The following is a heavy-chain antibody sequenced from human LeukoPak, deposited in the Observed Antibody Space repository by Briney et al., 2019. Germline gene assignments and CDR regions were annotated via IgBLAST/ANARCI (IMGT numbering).Heavy chain of an antibody. Sequence: GGSLRLSCAAPGFTFSSYWMHWVRQAPGKGLLWVSRINSDGSSTSYADSVKGRFTISRDNSKNTLYLQLNSLRAEDTAVYYCAKDADTATIIYWYFDLWGRGTLVTVSS. CDR2: INSDGSST. CDR1: GFTFSSYW. J-gene: IGHJ2*01. V-gene: IGHV3-74*01. D-gene: IGHD5-18*01. CDR3: AKDADTATIIYWYFDL.